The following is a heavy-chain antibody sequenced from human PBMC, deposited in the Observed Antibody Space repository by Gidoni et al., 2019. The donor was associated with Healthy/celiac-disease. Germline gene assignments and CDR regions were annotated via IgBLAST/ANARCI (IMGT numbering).Heavy chain of an antibody. Sequence: EVQRLECGGGLVQPGGSLTLSCAACAVTSSRYAMSWVRQAPGKGLEWVSDSIGSGGRTYYADSVKGLFTSSRDTSKNSQYLHMISLSAEDTAVYYCAKRLYSYGASYFDYWGQGTLVTVSS. J-gene: IGHJ4*02. CDR2: SIGSGGRT. CDR1: AVTSSRYA. V-gene: IGHV3-23*01. CDR3: AKRLYSYGASYFDY. D-gene: IGHD5-18*01.